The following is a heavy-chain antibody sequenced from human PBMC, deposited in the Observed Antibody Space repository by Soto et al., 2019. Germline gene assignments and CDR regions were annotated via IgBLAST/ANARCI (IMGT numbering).Heavy chain of an antibody. V-gene: IGHV3-9*01. CDR2: ISWTSGSI. J-gene: IGHJ5*02. CDR1: GFTFDDYA. Sequence: GGSLRLSCAASGFTFDDYAMHWVRQAPGKGLEWVSGISWTSGSIGYAASVKGRFTISRDNAKNSLYLQMNSLRVEDTALYYCAKELRRHNSSPGWFDPWGQGTLVTVSS. CDR3: AKELRRHNSSPGWFDP. D-gene: IGHD6-13*01.